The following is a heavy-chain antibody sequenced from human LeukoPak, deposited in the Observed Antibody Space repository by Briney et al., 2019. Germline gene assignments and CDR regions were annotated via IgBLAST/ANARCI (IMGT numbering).Heavy chain of an antibody. Sequence: SWGSLRLSCAASGFTFSSYSMNWVRQAPGKGLEWVSSISSSSSYIYYADSVKGRFTISRDNAKNSLYLQMNSLRAEDTAVYYCARGGDGGDYDILTGYYMDVWGKGTTVTVSS. D-gene: IGHD3-9*01. CDR3: ARGGDGGDYDILTGYYMDV. CDR1: GFTFSSYS. J-gene: IGHJ6*03. CDR2: ISSSSSYI. V-gene: IGHV3-21*01.